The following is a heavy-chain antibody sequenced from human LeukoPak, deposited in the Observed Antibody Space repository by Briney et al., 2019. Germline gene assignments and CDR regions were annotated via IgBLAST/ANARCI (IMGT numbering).Heavy chain of an antibody. CDR2: IYHSGST. D-gene: IGHD3-3*01. Sequence: PSETLSLTCTVSGYSISSGYYWGWIRQPPGKGLEWIGSIYHSGSTYYNPSLKSRVTISVDMSKNQFSLKLSSVTAADTAVYYCARANDFWSGYVGQIGYWGQGTLVTVSS. V-gene: IGHV4-38-2*02. CDR3: ARANDFWSGYVGQIGY. J-gene: IGHJ4*02. CDR1: GYSISSGYY.